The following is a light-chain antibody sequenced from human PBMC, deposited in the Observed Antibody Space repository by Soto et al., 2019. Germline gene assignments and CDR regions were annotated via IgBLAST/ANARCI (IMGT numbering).Light chain of an antibody. J-gene: IGKJ2*01. CDR2: AAS. CDR3: QQSYSMPYT. Sequence: DIQMTQSPSSLSASVGDRVTITCPASQSISSFLNWYQQKPGNAPKYLIYAASMLRDGVPSRFSGSGSETHFTLTINSLQPEDFATYYCQQSYSMPYTFGQGTKLEIK. CDR1: QSISSF. V-gene: IGKV1-39*01.